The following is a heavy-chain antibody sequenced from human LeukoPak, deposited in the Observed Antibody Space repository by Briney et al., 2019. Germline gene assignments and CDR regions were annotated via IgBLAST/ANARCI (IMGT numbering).Heavy chain of an antibody. Sequence: ASVKVSCKASAYTFTAYYIHWVRQAPGQGLEWMGWINPNSGGTNYAQNFQGRVTLTRDTSISTAYMELSSLRSEDTAVYYCARGLGSESYYGSWGQGTLVTVSS. J-gene: IGHJ5*02. CDR2: INPNSGGT. V-gene: IGHV1-2*02. CDR1: AYTFTAYY. CDR3: ARGLGSESYYGS. D-gene: IGHD3-10*01.